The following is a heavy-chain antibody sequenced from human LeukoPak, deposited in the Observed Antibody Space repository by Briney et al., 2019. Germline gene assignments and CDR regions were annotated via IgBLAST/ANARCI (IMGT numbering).Heavy chain of an antibody. V-gene: IGHV4-39*01. D-gene: IGHD4-17*01. CDR1: GGSISSSSYY. CDR2: IYYSGST. Sequence: SETLSLTCTVSGGSISSSSYYWGWIRQPPGKGLEWIGSIYYSGSTYYNPSLKSRVTISVDTSKNQFFLKLSSVTAADTAVYYCARGDGDYVPDAFDIWGQGTMVTVSS. J-gene: IGHJ3*02. CDR3: ARGDGDYVPDAFDI.